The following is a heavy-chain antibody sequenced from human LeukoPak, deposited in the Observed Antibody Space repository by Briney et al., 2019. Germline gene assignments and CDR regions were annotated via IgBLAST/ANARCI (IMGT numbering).Heavy chain of an antibody. Sequence: PGGSLRLSCAASGFTFSSYGMHWVRQAPGKGLEWVAVISYDGSNKYYADSVKGRFTISRDNSKNTLYLQMNSLRAEDTAVYYCAKVEEDTAMVPFDYWGQGTLVTVSS. D-gene: IGHD5-18*01. CDR3: AKVEEDTAMVPFDY. V-gene: IGHV3-30*18. J-gene: IGHJ4*02. CDR1: GFTFSSYG. CDR2: ISYDGSNK.